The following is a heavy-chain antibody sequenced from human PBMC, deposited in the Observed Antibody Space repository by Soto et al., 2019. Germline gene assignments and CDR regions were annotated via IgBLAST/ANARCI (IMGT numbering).Heavy chain of an antibody. Sequence: LRLSCAASGFTFSDYYMSWIRQAPGKGLEWVSYISSSGSTIYYADSVKGRFTISRDNAKNSLYLQMNSLRAEDTAVYYCARGNAYYDSSVPAAAGMDVWGQGTTVTVSS. V-gene: IGHV3-11*01. CDR2: ISSSGSTI. CDR1: GFTFSDYY. J-gene: IGHJ6*02. D-gene: IGHD3-22*01. CDR3: ARGNAYYDSSVPAAAGMDV.